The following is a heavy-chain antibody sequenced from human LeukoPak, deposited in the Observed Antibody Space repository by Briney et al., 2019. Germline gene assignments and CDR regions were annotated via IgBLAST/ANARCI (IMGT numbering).Heavy chain of an antibody. D-gene: IGHD4-17*01. J-gene: IGHJ4*02. CDR2: INHSGST. CDR3: AREDYGDQADY. Sequence: PSETLSLTCAVYGGSFSGYYWSWIRQLPGKGLEWIGEINHSGSTNYNPSLKSRVTISVDTSKNQFSLKLSSVTAADTAVYYCAREDYGDQADYWGQGTLVTVSS. CDR1: GGSFSGYY. V-gene: IGHV4-34*01.